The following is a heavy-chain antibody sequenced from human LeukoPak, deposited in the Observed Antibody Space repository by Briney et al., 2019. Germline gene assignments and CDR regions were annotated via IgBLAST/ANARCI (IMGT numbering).Heavy chain of an antibody. CDR3: AKWKYSNSGIDDY. CDR2: ITGSRGPI. CDR1: GFTFSTYA. J-gene: IGHJ4*02. D-gene: IGHD6-6*01. V-gene: IGHV3-48*01. Sequence: GGSLRLSCAASGFTFSTYAMNWVRQAPGKGLEWISYITGSRGPIYYADSVKGRFTISRDNANNSLYLHMNSLRAEDTAVYYCAKWKYSNSGIDDYWGQGTLVTVSS.